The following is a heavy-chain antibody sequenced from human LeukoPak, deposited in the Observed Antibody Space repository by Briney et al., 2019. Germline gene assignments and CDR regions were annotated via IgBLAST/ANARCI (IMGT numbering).Heavy chain of an antibody. V-gene: IGHV3-48*01. CDR3: ARERGALSTYYYDSSGPRYFDY. Sequence: GGSLRLSCAASGFTFSSYSMNWVRQAPGKGLEWVSYISSSSSTIYYADSVKGRFTISRDNAKNSLYLQMNSLRAEDTAVYYCARERGALSTYYYDSSGPRYFDYWGQGTLVTVSS. CDR2: ISSSSSTI. J-gene: IGHJ4*02. CDR1: GFTFSSYS. D-gene: IGHD3-22*01.